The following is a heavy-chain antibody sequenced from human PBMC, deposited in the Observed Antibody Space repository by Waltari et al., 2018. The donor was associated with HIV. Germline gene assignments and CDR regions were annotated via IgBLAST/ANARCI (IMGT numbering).Heavy chain of an antibody. CDR2: IYPGDSDT. J-gene: IGHJ4*02. CDR3: ARLGSYGSGSRPFFFDY. Sequence: EVQLVQSGAEVKKPGESLKISCKGSGYSFTSYWIAWVRQMPGKGLEWMGIIYPGDSDTKYSPSFQGQVTISADKSITTAYRQWRSLEASDSAIYYCARLGSYGSGSRPFFFDYWGQGTLVTVSS. CDR1: GYSFTSYW. D-gene: IGHD3-10*01. V-gene: IGHV5-51*03.